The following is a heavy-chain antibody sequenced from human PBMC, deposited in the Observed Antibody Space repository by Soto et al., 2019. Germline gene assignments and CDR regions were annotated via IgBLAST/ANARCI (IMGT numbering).Heavy chain of an antibody. J-gene: IGHJ3*02. Sequence: GESLKISCKASGYSFTNYLIGWVRQMPGQGLEWMGFIYPGDSDSRYSPSFQGQVTISADKSISTAYMQWSSLKASDTAMYFCVRQLAPKGFDIWGQGTMVTVS. V-gene: IGHV5-51*01. CDR1: GYSFTNYL. CDR2: IYPGDSDS. CDR3: VRQLAPKGFDI.